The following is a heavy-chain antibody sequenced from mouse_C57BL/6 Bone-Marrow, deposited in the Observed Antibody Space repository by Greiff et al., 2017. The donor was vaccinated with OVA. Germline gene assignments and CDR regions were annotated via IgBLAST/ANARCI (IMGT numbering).Heavy chain of an antibody. J-gene: IGHJ3*01. V-gene: IGHV5-9-1*02. Sequence: EVKLVESGEGLVKPGGSLKLSCAASGFTFSSYAMSWVRQTPEKRLEWVAYISSGGDYIYYADTVKGRFTISRDNARNTLYLQMSRLKSEDTAMYYFTTMGPELPWFAYWGQGTLVTVSA. CDR2: ISSGGDYI. CDR3: TTMGPELPWFAY. CDR1: GFTFSSYA.